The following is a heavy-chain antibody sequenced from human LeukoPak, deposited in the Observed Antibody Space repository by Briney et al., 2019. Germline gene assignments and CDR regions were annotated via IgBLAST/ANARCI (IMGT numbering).Heavy chain of an antibody. Sequence: GGSLRLSCAASGFTFSSYAMSWVRQAPGKGLEWVSAISGSGGSTYYADSVKGRFTISRDNSKNTLYLQMNSLRAEDTAVYYCAKDLRGHIVVVTASPPGYWGQGTLVTVSS. J-gene: IGHJ4*02. CDR1: GFTFSSYA. V-gene: IGHV3-23*01. CDR2: ISGSGGST. D-gene: IGHD2-21*02. CDR3: AKDLRGHIVVVTASPPGY.